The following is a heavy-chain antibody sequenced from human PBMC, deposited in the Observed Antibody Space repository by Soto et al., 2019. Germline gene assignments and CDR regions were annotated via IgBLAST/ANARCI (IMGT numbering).Heavy chain of an antibody. J-gene: IGHJ5*02. CDR2: IIPILDIA. CDR1: GGTFSSYT. CDR3: ARDQGVVVVVAAPLGWFYP. V-gene: IGHV1-69*08. D-gene: IGHD2-15*01. Sequence: QVPLVQSGAEVKKPGSSVKVSCKASGGTFSSYTISWVRQAPGQGLEWMGRIIPILDIANYAQKFQGRVTITADKSTSTAYMELSSLRSEDTAVYYCARDQGVVVVVAAPLGWFYPWGQGTLVTVSS.